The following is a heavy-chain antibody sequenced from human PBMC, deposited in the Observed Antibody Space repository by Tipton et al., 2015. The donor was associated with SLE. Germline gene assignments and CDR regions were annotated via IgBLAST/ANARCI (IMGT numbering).Heavy chain of an antibody. CDR1: GFTFRNAG. Sequence: SLRLSCAASGFTFRNAGMHWVRQAPGKGLEWVAFISYDGSNQYYAESVKGRFAVSRDNTKNTLWLEIDSLRVEDTAIYYCAKSSSGVPAASFLESWDQGTLVTVSS. V-gene: IGHV3-33*06. J-gene: IGHJ4*02. CDR2: ISYDGSNQ. CDR3: AKSSSGVPAASFLES. D-gene: IGHD2-2*01.